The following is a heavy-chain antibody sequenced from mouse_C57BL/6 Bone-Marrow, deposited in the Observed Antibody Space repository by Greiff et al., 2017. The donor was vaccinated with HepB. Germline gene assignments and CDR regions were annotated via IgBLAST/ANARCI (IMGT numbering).Heavy chain of an antibody. J-gene: IGHJ1*03. Sequence: QVHVKQSGAELVRPGTSVKMSCKASGYTFTNYWIGWAKQRPGHGLEWIGDIYPGGGYTNYNEKFKGKATLTADKSSSTAYMQFSSLTSEDSAIYYCARRRPYWYFDVWGTGTTVTVSS. CDR2: IYPGGGYT. V-gene: IGHV1-63*01. CDR3: ARRRPYWYFDV. CDR1: GYTFTNYW.